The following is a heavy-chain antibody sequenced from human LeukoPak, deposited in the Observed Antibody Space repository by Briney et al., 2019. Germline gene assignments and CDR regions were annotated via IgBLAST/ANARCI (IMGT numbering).Heavy chain of an antibody. CDR1: GGSFSGYY. J-gene: IGHJ2*01. CDR3: VRSAPTLGYCSSSSCSYWSFDL. V-gene: IGHV4-34*01. Sequence: SETLTLTCAVYGGSFSGYYWSWIRQPPGKGLEWIGEINHSGSTNYNPSLKSRVTISVDTSKNQFSLKLMSVTAADTAVYYCVRSAPTLGYCSSSSCSYWSFDLWGRGALVTVSS. CDR2: INHSGST. D-gene: IGHD2-2*01.